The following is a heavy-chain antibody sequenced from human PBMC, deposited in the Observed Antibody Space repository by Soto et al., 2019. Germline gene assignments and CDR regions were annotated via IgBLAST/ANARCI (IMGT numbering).Heavy chain of an antibody. CDR1: GGTFSSYA. V-gene: IGHV1-69*13. Sequence: SVKVSCKASGGTFSSYAISWVRQAPGQGLEWMRGIIPIFGTANYAQKFQGRVTITADESTSTAYMELSSLRSEDTAVYYCARDGLTGTITRSIHAFDIWGQGTMVTVSS. D-gene: IGHD1-7*01. J-gene: IGHJ3*02. CDR3: ARDGLTGTITRSIHAFDI. CDR2: IIPIFGTA.